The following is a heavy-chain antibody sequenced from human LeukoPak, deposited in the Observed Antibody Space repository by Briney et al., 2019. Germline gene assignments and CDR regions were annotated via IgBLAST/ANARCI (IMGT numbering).Heavy chain of an antibody. Sequence: SVKVSCKASGGTFSSYAISWVRQAPGQGLEWMGRIIPILGIANYAQKFQGRVTITADKSTSTAYMELSSLRSEDTAVYYCARGYYDSSGLDLDYWGQGTLVTVSS. CDR3: ARGYYDSSGLDLDY. J-gene: IGHJ4*02. CDR1: GGTFSSYA. V-gene: IGHV1-69*04. D-gene: IGHD3-22*01. CDR2: IIPILGIA.